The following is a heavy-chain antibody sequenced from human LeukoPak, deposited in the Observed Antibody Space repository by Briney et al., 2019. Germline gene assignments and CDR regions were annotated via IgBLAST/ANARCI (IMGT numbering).Heavy chain of an antibody. V-gene: IGHV3-74*01. Sequence: PGGSLRLSCAASGFTFSSYWMHWVRQAPGKGLVWVSRINTDDSSTTYADTVKGRFTISRDNSKNTLYLQMNSLRAEDTAVYYCATYSSSWYCFDYWGQGTLVTVSS. J-gene: IGHJ4*02. CDR2: INTDDSST. D-gene: IGHD6-13*01. CDR1: GFTFSSYW. CDR3: ATYSSSWYCFDY.